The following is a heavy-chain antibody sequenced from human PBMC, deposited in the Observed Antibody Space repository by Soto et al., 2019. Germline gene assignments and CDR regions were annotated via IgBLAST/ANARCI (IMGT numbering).Heavy chain of an antibody. V-gene: IGHV4-59*01. CDR1: VGSISSYY. D-gene: IGHD2-15*01. J-gene: IGHJ4*02. CDR2: IYFSGST. CDR3: ARDAFPAH. Sequence: PSETLSPPSTVSVGSISSYYWGWIRQPPGKGRGGVGYIYFSGSTKYNPSLKSRVSISVDTSKNQFSLKLSAVTAADTAVYYCARDAFPAHWGQGTLVTVSS.